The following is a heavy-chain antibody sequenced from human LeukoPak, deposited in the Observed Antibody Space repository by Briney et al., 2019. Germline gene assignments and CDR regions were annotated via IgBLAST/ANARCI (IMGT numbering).Heavy chain of an antibody. CDR3: ARVQYHYVWGSYHFYFDY. J-gene: IGHJ4*02. V-gene: IGHV3-7*01. CDR2: IKQDGSED. CDR1: GFTFSSYG. D-gene: IGHD3-16*02. Sequence: GGSLRLSCAASGFTFSSYGMSWVRQAPGKGLEWVANIKQDGSEDYYVDSVKGRFTISRDNAKNSLYLQMNSLRAEDTAVYYCARVQYHYVWGSYHFYFDYWGQGTLVTVPS.